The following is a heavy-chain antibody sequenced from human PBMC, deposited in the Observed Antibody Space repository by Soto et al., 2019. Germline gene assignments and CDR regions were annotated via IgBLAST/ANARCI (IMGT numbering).Heavy chain of an antibody. J-gene: IGHJ4*02. D-gene: IGHD3-9*01. V-gene: IGHV3-74*01. CDR3: ARGLSGYSTYFDQ. CDR1: GFVFSGHW. CDR2: VNSDGTST. Sequence: EVQLVKSGGGLVQPGGSLRLSCAASGFVFSGHWIHWVRQVPGKGLVWVSRVNSDGTSTGYADSVKGRFTSSRDNAENTAFLQMNSLRGEDTAVYYCARGLSGYSTYFDQWGRGTLVTVSS.